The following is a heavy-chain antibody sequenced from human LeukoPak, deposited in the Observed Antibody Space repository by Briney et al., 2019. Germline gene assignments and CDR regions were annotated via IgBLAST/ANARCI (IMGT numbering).Heavy chain of an antibody. Sequence: PSETLSLTCTVSGGSISSYYWSWIRQPPGKGLEWIGYIYYSGSTNYNPSLKSRVTISVDTSKNQFSLKLRSVTAADTAVYYCAREGLGRNYFDYWGQGTLVTVSS. CDR3: AREGLGRNYFDY. J-gene: IGHJ4*02. V-gene: IGHV4-59*01. D-gene: IGHD3-10*01. CDR2: IYYSGST. CDR1: GGSISSYY.